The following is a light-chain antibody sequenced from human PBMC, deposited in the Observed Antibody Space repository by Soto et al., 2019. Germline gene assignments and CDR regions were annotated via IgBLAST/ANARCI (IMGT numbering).Light chain of an antibody. CDR2: DAS. V-gene: IGKV1-33*01. CDR1: QDISNY. J-gene: IGKJ3*01. Sequence: DIQMTQSPSSLSVSEGDRVTITCQASQDISNYLNWYQQKPGKAPKLLIYDASNLETGVPSRFSGSGSGTDFTFTISSLQPEDIATYYCQQYDNLSFTFGPGTKVDIK. CDR3: QQYDNLSFT.